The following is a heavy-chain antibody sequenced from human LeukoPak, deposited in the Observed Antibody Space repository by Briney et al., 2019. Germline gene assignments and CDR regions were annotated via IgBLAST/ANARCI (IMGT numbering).Heavy chain of an antibody. J-gene: IGHJ4*02. CDR1: GFTVSSNY. CDR2: IYSGGST. Sequence: GGSLRLSCAASGFTVSSNYMSWVPQAPGKGLVWVSHIYSGGSTYYADSVKGRFTISRDNSKNTLYLQMNGRRAEDTAVYYCAREYCSSTSCYSDYWGQGTLVSVSS. CDR3: AREYCSSTSCYSDY. D-gene: IGHD2-2*01. V-gene: IGHV3-66*01.